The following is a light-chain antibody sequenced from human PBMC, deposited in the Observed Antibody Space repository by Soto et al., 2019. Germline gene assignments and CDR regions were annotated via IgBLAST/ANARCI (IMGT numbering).Light chain of an antibody. CDR1: QTISSW. J-gene: IGKJ2*01. CDR3: QQYNSYPPHT. V-gene: IGKV1-5*01. Sequence: DIQMTQSPSTLSASVGDRVTITCRASQTISSWLAWYQQKPGKAPKLLIFDASSLESGVPSRFSGSGSGTEFTLTISSLQSDDFATYYCQQYNSYPPHTFGQGTKVEIK. CDR2: DAS.